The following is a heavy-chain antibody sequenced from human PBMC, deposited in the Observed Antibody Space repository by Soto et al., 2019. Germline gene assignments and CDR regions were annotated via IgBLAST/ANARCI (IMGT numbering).Heavy chain of an antibody. J-gene: IGHJ4*02. CDR3: ASAAAGNSPFDY. V-gene: IGHV3-33*01. Sequence: QVELVESGGGVVQPGRSLRLSCAASGFTFSSYGMHWVRQAPGKGLDWVAVIWYDGSDKYYADSVKGRFTISRDNSRNTLYLQINSLRAEDTAVYYCASAAAGNSPFDYWGQGTLVTVSS. D-gene: IGHD6-13*01. CDR1: GFTFSSYG. CDR2: IWYDGSDK.